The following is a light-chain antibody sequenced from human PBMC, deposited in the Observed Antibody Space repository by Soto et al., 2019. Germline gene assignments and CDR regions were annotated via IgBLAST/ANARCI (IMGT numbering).Light chain of an antibody. V-gene: IGKV1-17*01. Sequence: DIQMTQSPSSLSASVGDRVTITCRASQAIQNELGWYQQKSGKAPKRLIFGASILQSGVPSRFSGSGSGTEFSLIISSLHPEDFATYYCLQYNHYPPTFGQGTRVE. CDR2: GAS. J-gene: IGKJ1*01. CDR3: LQYNHYPPT. CDR1: QAIQNE.